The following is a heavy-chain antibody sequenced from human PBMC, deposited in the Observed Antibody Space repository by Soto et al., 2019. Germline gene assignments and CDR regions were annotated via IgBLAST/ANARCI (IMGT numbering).Heavy chain of an antibody. CDR3: ARDRQYCSSTSCYFFDY. CDR1: GFTVSSNY. V-gene: IGHV3-66*01. J-gene: IGHJ4*02. Sequence: GGSLRLSCAASGFTVSSNYMSWVRQAPGKGLEWVSVIYSGGSTYYADSVKGRFTISRDNSKNTLYLQMNSLRAEDTAVYYCARDRQYCSSTSCYFFDYWGQGTLVTVSS. D-gene: IGHD2-2*01. CDR2: IYSGGST.